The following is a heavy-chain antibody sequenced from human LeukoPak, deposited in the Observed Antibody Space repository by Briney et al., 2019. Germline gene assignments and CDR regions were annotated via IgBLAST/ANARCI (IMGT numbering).Heavy chain of an antibody. CDR1: GGSISSGDYY. CDR3: ARDPNFAGTGPQSYYYYGMDV. V-gene: IGHV4-30-4*01. D-gene: IGHD6-13*01. Sequence: SETLSLTCTVSGGSISSGDYYWSWIRQPPGKGLEWIGYIYYSGSTYYNPSLKSRVTISVDTSKNQFSLKLSSVTAADTAVFYCARDPNFAGTGPQSYYYYGMDVWGQGTTVTVSS. CDR2: IYYSGST. J-gene: IGHJ6*02.